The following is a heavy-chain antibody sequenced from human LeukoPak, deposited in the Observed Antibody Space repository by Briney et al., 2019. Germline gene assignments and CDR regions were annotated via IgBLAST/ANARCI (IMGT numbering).Heavy chain of an antibody. CDR3: ARQSLYYYDSSGYYPPTYYFDY. Sequence: SETLSLTCTVSGGSISSSSYYWGWIRQPPGKGLEWIGSIYYSGSTYYNPSLKSRVTISVDTSKNQFSLKLSSVTAADTAVYYCARQSLYYYDSSGYYPPTYYFDYWGQGTLVTVSS. D-gene: IGHD3-22*01. CDR2: IYYSGST. CDR1: GGSISSSSYY. J-gene: IGHJ4*02. V-gene: IGHV4-39*01.